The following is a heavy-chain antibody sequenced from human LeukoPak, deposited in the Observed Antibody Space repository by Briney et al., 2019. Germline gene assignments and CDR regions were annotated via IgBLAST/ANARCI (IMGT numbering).Heavy chain of an antibody. J-gene: IGHJ4*02. D-gene: IGHD2-2*02. CDR2: IIPIFGTA. Sequence: GASVKVSCKASGGTFSSYAISWVRQAPGQGLEWMGGIIPIFGTANYAQKFQGRVTITADESTSTAYMELSSLRSEDTAMYYCARERYCSSTSCYIWGQGTLVTVSS. CDR3: ARERYCSSTSCYI. V-gene: IGHV1-69*13. CDR1: GGTFSSYA.